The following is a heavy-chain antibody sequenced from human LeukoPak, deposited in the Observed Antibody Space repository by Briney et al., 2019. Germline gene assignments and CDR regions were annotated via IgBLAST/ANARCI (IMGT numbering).Heavy chain of an antibody. CDR2: ISSSGSTI. D-gene: IGHD1-26*01. CDR1: GFTFSDYY. V-gene: IGHV3-11*01. CDR3: ARDRYSGSYPLDY. Sequence: GGSLRLSCAASGFTFSDYYMSWIRQAPGKGLEWVSYISSSGSTIYYADSVKGRFTISRDNAKNSLYLQMDSLRAEDTAVYYCARDRYSGSYPLDYWGQGTLVTVSS. J-gene: IGHJ4*02.